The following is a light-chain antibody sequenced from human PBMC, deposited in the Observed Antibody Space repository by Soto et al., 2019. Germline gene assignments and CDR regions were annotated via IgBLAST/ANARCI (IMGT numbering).Light chain of an antibody. CDR2: GNS. J-gene: IGLJ2*01. CDR3: QSYDSSRSGVV. V-gene: IGLV1-40*01. CDR1: SANIGAGYD. Sequence: QSVLTQPPSVSGAPGQRVTISCTGSSANIGAGYDVHWYQQLPGTAPKLLIYGNSNRPSGVPDRFSGSKSGTSASLAITGLQAEDEADDYCQSYDSSRSGVVFGGGTKVTVL.